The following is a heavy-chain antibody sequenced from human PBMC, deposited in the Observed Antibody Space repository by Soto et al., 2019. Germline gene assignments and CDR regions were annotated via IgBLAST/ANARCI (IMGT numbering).Heavy chain of an antibody. Sequence: QVQLVQSGAEVKKPGASVKVSCKASGYTFTSYGISWVRQAPGQGLEWMGWISAYNGNTNYAQKLQGRVTMTTDTSTRTAYMELRSLRSDNTAVYYCAGDLEGIAAAGIFDYWGQGTLVTVSS. D-gene: IGHD6-13*01. J-gene: IGHJ4*02. CDR2: ISAYNGNT. CDR1: GYTFTSYG. CDR3: AGDLEGIAAAGIFDY. V-gene: IGHV1-18*01.